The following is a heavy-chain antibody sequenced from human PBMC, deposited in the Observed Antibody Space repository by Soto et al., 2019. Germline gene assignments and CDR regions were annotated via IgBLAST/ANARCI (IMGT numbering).Heavy chain of an antibody. D-gene: IGHD2-15*01. CDR3: AKVAGFDP. J-gene: IGHJ5*01. V-gene: IGHV3-23*01. Sequence: GGSLRLSCAASGFTFSNYAMSWVRQPPGKGLEWVSAISGPGGSTYYADSVRGRFTISRDNSNNTLYLQMSSLRAEDTAIYYCAKVAGFDPWGQGSPVTVSS. CDR2: ISGPGGST. CDR1: GFTFSNYA.